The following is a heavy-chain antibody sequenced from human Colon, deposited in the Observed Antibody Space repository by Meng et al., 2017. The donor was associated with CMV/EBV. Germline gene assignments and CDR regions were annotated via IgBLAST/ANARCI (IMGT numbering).Heavy chain of an antibody. V-gene: IGHV2-5*01. CDR2: IYWTDDN. CDR3: AHTAGWLSDY. Sequence: PCTFSGFSLSDFAVVVGWIRPAPGQAPEWLALIYWTDDNHYSPSVRGRLSVTKDTSKNQVVLTLTDMDPVDTGTYYCAHTAGWLSDYWGQGTLVTVSS. D-gene: IGHD6-19*01. J-gene: IGHJ4*02. CDR1: GFSLSDFAVV.